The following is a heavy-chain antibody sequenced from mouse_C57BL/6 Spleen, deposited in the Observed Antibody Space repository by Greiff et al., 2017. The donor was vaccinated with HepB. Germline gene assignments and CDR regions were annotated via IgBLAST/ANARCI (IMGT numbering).Heavy chain of an antibody. V-gene: IGHV1-50*01. CDR1: GYTFTSYW. CDR2: IDPSDSYT. Sequence: VQLQQPGAELVKPGASVKLSCKASGYTFTSYWMQWVKQRPGQGLEWIGEIDPSDSYTNYNQKFKGKATLTVDTSSSTAYMQLSSLTSEDSAVYYCASGIYPWGQGTLVTVSA. J-gene: IGHJ3*01. CDR3: ASGIYP. D-gene: IGHD1-3*01.